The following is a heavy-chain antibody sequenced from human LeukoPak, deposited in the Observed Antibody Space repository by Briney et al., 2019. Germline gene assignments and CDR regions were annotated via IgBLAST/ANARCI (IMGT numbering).Heavy chain of an antibody. Sequence: PGGSLRLSCSASGFIFSPYAMHWVRQAPGKGLEYVSSISSEGKTTYYADSVKGRFTISRDNSKNTLYLQMSSLRPEDTAVYYCARDYIAVAGYLTYYYYGMDVWGQGTTVTVSS. J-gene: IGHJ6*02. V-gene: IGHV3-64D*06. CDR2: ISSEGKTT. CDR1: GFIFSPYA. CDR3: ARDYIAVAGYLTYYYYGMDV. D-gene: IGHD6-19*01.